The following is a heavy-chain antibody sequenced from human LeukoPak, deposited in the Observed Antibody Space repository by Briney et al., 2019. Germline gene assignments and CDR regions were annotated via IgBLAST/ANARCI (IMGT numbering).Heavy chain of an antibody. Sequence: GGSLRLSCAASGFTFDDYAMHWVRQAPGKGLEWVSGISWNSGSIGYADSVKGRLTISRDNAKNSLYLQMNSLRAEDTALYYCAKDIAQQLIYYYGMDVWGQGTTVTVSS. V-gene: IGHV3-9*01. CDR3: AKDIAQQLIYYYGMDV. CDR1: GFTFDDYA. J-gene: IGHJ6*02. D-gene: IGHD6-13*01. CDR2: ISWNSGSI.